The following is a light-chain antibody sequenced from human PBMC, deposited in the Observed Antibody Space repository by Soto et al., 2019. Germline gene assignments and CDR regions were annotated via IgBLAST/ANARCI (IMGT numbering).Light chain of an antibody. CDR2: GVS. V-gene: IGKV3-20*01. Sequence: EIVLTQSPGTLSLSPGERATLSCRASQSINNKYLAWYQQEPGQTPRLLIHGVSIKATGIPDRFSGSGSGTDFALTISRLEPEDFAMYYCQLYGGSPSTFGQGTKVEIK. J-gene: IGKJ1*01. CDR3: QLYGGSPST. CDR1: QSINNKY.